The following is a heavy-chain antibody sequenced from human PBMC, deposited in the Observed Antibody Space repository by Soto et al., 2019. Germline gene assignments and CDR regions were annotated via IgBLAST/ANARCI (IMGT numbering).Heavy chain of an antibody. CDR2: IVPIFGSI. CDR1: GGTFSSYG. D-gene: IGHD1-26*01. J-gene: IGHJ3*01. Sequence: QVQLVQSGAEVKKPGSSVKVSCKASGGTFSSYGITWVRQAPGQGLEWTGGIVPIFGSINLAQKFRGRLTITPDKSTSTVYMELSSLTSEDTAVYYCASRERVDAFDVWGQGTMVTVSS. CDR3: ASRERVDAFDV. V-gene: IGHV1-69*06.